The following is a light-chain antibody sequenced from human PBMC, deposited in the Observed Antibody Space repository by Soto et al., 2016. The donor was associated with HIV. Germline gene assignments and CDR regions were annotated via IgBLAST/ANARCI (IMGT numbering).Light chain of an antibody. V-gene: IGKV1-5*03. CDR3: QQYDRYPIT. CDR1: QSINSW. Sequence: DIQMTQSPSTLSASVGDRVTITCRASQSINSWLAWYQQKAGKAPKLLIYKASSLESGVPSRFSGSGSGTEFTLTISSLQPDDFATYYCQQYDRYPITFGGGTKVEIK. CDR2: KAS. J-gene: IGKJ4*01.